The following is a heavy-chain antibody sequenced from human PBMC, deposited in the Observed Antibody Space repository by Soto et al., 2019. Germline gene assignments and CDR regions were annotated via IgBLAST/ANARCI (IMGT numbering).Heavy chain of an antibody. CDR2: ISAYNGNT. CDR3: ARAEQWLVQSPPDY. CDR1: GYTFTSYG. D-gene: IGHD6-19*01. V-gene: IGHV1-18*01. Sequence: QVQLVQSGAKVKKPGASVKVSCKASGYTFTSYGISWVRQAPGQGLEWMGWISAYNGNTNYAQKLQGRVTMTTDTSTSKAYMELRSLRSDDTALYYCARAEQWLVQSPPDYWGQGTLVTVSS. J-gene: IGHJ4*02.